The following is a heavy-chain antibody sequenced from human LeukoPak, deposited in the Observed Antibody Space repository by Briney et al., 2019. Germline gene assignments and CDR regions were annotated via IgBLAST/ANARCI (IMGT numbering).Heavy chain of an antibody. CDR1: GGSISSYY. CDR2: IYYSGST. J-gene: IGHJ1*01. Sequence: SETLSLTCTVSGGSISSYYWSWIRQPPGKGLEWIGYIYYSGSTNYNPSLKSRVTIPVDTSKNQFSLKLSSVTAADTAVYYCARGPHIVVVTAIPQYFQHWGQGTLVTVSS. D-gene: IGHD2-21*02. V-gene: IGHV4-59*12. CDR3: ARGPHIVVVTAIPQYFQH.